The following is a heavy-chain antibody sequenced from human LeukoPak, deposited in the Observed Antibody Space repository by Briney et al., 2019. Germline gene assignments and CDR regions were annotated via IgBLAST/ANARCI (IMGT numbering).Heavy chain of an antibody. J-gene: IGHJ4*02. CDR1: GGSISSSSHY. V-gene: IGHV4-39*01. CDR3: ARVTGYRIEDYFDY. CDR2: FYYSANT. D-gene: IGHD6-13*01. Sequence: SETLSLTCTVSGGSISSSSHYWGWIRQPPGKGLEWIGSFYYSANTYYNPSLKSRVTISVDTSKNQFSLKLSSVTAADTAVYYCARVTGYRIEDYFDYWGQGTLVTVSS.